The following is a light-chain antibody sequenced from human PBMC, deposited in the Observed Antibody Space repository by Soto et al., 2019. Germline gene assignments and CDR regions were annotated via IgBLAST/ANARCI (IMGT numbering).Light chain of an antibody. CDR2: AAS. CDR3: QQSYSTPRT. CDR1: QSMTRY. Sequence: DIQMTQSPSSLSASIGDRVTITCRASQSMTRYLNWYQQKPGKAPKLLIYAASSLQSGVPSRFSGSGSGTDFTLTISSLQPEDFATYYCQQSYSTPRTVGQGTKVEIK. V-gene: IGKV1-39*01. J-gene: IGKJ1*01.